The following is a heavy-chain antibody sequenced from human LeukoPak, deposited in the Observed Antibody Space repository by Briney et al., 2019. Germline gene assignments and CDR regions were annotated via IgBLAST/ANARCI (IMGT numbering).Heavy chain of an antibody. D-gene: IGHD3-3*02. J-gene: IGHJ4*02. Sequence: GRSLRLSCAASGFTFSSYAMHWVRQAPGKGLEWVAVISYDGSNKYYADSVKGRFTISRDNSKNTLYLQMNSLRAEDTAVYYCARGRHLPDYWGQGTLVTVFS. CDR3: ARGRHLPDY. V-gene: IGHV3-30*04. CDR2: ISYDGSNK. CDR1: GFTFSSYA.